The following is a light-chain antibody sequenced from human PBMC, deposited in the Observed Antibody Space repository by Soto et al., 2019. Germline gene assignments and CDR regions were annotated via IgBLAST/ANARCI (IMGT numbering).Light chain of an antibody. CDR2: SNN. V-gene: IGLV1-44*01. CDR3: AAWDDILNGLYV. Sequence: QSVLTQPPSASGTPGQRVTISCSGSSSNIGSNTVHWYQQLPGTAPKLLIYSNNQRPSGVPDRFSGSKSGTSASLAISGLQSEDEADYYCAAWDDILNGLYVFGTGTKLTVL. CDR1: SSNIGSNT. J-gene: IGLJ1*01.